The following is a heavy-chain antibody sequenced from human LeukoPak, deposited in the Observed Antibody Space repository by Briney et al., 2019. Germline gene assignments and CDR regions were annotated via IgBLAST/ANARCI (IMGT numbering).Heavy chain of an antibody. V-gene: IGHV5-51*01. D-gene: IGHD4-17*01. Sequence: GEALKISFKGSGCSFSNYWIGWGRPMAGKGREWRGIIYPGESDTRYSASFEGQGTISGDESINTASLQWSRLEASDTAMYYCARQYGRPFDYWGQGTLVTVSS. CDR1: GCSFSNYW. CDR3: ARQYGRPFDY. J-gene: IGHJ4*02. CDR2: IYPGESDT.